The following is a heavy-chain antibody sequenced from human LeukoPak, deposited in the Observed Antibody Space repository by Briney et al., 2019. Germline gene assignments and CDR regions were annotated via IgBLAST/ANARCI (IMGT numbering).Heavy chain of an antibody. V-gene: IGHV3-48*04. D-gene: IGHD2-2*01. Sequence: GRSLRLSCAASGFTFSSYGMHWVRQAPGKGLEWVSYISSSGSTIYYADSVKGRFTISRDNAKNSLYLQMNSLRAEDTAVYYCAREKYQRSTSFYYYYGMDVWGQGTTVTVSS. J-gene: IGHJ6*02. CDR1: GFTFSSYG. CDR3: AREKYQRSTSFYYYYGMDV. CDR2: ISSSGSTI.